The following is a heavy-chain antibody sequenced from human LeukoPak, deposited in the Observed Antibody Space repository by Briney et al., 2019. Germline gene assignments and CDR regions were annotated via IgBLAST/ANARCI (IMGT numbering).Heavy chain of an antibody. V-gene: IGHV3-30*18. J-gene: IGHJ6*02. CDR2: ISYDGSNK. CDR3: AKGLGIVVVPAAIVADYYGMDV. Sequence: GGSLRLSCAASGFTFSSYGMHWVRQAPGKGLEWVAVISYDGSNKYYADSVKGRFTISRDNSKNTLYLQMNSLRAEDTAVYYCAKGLGIVVVPAAIVADYYGMDVWGQGTTVTVSS. CDR1: GFTFSSYG. D-gene: IGHD2-2*01.